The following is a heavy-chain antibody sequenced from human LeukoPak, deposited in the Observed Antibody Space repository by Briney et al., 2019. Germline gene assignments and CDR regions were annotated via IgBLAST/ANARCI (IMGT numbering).Heavy chain of an antibody. V-gene: IGHV4-59*08. CDR1: GGSISLDY. J-gene: IGHJ3*01. CDR2: VFNGGTT. CDR3: ARHTPQINFEPVYVFDV. Sequence: SETLSLTCTVSGGSISLDYWSWIRQPPGKGLEWIGYVFNGGTTYYNPSLKSRVFMSMDTSKNQFSLILTSVTAADTAVYSCARHTPQINFEPVYVFDVWGQGTMVTVSS. D-gene: IGHD1-1*01.